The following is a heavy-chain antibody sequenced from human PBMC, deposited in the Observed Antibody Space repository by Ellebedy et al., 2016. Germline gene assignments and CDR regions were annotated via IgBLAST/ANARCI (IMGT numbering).Heavy chain of an antibody. CDR1: GFSFSRYG. V-gene: IGHV3-48*04. CDR3: ARDRIGDNWYTTFDC. CDR2: VSDNYDTT. J-gene: IGHJ4*02. Sequence: GESLKISXAASGFSFSRYGMNWVRQAPGQGLEWLAYVSDNYDTTHYANSVRDRFIISRDNAKASVYLQINNLGTEDTALYYCARDRIGDNWYTTFDCWGQGTLVTVSS. D-gene: IGHD1-1*01.